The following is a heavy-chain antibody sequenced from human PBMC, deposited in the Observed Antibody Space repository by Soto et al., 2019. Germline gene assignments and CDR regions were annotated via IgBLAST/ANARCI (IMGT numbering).Heavy chain of an antibody. V-gene: IGHV1-69*02. Sequence: QVQLVQSGAEVKKPGSSVKVSCKASGGTFSSYTISWVRQAPGQGLEWMGRIIPILGIANYAQKFQGRVTIAADKSTSRAYMELSSLRSEDTAVYYCAGGRNGDSALDYWGQGTLVTVSS. CDR2: IIPILGIA. CDR1: GGTFSSYT. CDR3: AGGRNGDSALDY. D-gene: IGHD4-17*01. J-gene: IGHJ4*02.